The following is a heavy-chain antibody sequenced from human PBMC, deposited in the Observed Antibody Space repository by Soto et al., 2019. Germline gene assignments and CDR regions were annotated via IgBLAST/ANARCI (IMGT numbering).Heavy chain of an antibody. V-gene: IGHV1-3*01. Sequence: ASVKVSGKSPGYTFTGYAMHCVRRAPGQSLEWMGWINAGKGNTKYSQKYQGRVNITRDTSASTAYMELSSLRSEATAVYYCAVRRITGTTLTGNWYDPCGQGTLVTVAS. CDR3: AVRRITGTTLTGNWYDP. J-gene: IGHJ5*02. D-gene: IGHD1-7*01. CDR2: INAGKGNT. CDR1: GYTFTGYA.